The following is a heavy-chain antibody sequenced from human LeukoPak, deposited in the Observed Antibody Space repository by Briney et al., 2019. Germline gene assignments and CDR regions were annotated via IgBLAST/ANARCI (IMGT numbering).Heavy chain of an antibody. V-gene: IGHV4-59*08. CDR1: GGSISSSY. CDR3: ATWGIAVAGTFDY. J-gene: IGHJ4*02. Sequence: PSETLSLTCTVSGGSISSSYWSWSRQPPGKGLEWIGYIYYSGSTNYNPSFKSRVAISVDTSKNQFSLKLSSVTAADTAVYYCATWGIAVAGTFDYWGQGTLVTVS. D-gene: IGHD6-19*01. CDR2: IYYSGST.